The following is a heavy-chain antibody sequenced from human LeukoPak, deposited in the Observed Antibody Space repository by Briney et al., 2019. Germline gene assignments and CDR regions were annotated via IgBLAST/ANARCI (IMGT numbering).Heavy chain of an antibody. CDR1: GDSISNYS. V-gene: IGHV4-4*07. D-gene: IGHD3-9*01. CDR2: IFTGGSA. CDR3: ASQSLSKYHISN. J-gene: IGHJ4*02. Sequence: KSSETLSLTCTVSGDSISNYSWSWIRQSAGRGLEWIGRIFTGGSANYNPSLHSRVTMSRDTSKNQLSLKLTSVTAADTAVYYCASQSLSKYHISNWGQGTLVTVSS.